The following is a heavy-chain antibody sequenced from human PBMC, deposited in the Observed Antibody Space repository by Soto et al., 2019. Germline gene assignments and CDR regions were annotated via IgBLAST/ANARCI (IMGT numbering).Heavy chain of an antibody. J-gene: IGHJ4*02. CDR3: TTLLDTTKETSEKLDS. CDR1: GFPFSSYG. V-gene: IGHV3-23*04. D-gene: IGHD1-1*01. Sequence: EVQLVESGGGLVQPGGSLRLSCAASGFPFSSYGMTWDRQAAGKGLEWLSTISGSGDNTYYADSVRVRFAISRDNSKNTVTLIMTVQRAEDTALYYCTTLLDTTKETSEKLDSWGQGAPVTVSS. CDR2: ISGSGDNT.